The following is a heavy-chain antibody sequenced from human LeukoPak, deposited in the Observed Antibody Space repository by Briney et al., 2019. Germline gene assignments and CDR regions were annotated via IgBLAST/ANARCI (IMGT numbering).Heavy chain of an antibody. CDR1: GFTFSSYG. CDR3: AKGGASVTRYVDY. J-gene: IGHJ4*02. V-gene: IGHV3-30*02. D-gene: IGHD4-17*01. Sequence: GGSLRLSCAASGFTFSSYGMHWVRQTPGKGLEWVAFIRYDGSNKYYADSVKGRFTVSRDNSQNTLYLQMNSLRPEDTAVYYCAKGGASVTRYVDYWGQGTLVTVSS. CDR2: IRYDGSNK.